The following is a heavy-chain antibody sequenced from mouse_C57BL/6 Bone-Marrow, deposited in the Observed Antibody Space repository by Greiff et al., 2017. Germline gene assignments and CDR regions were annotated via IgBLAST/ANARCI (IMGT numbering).Heavy chain of an antibody. CDR2: IYPGSGST. Sequence: QVQLQQPGAELVKPGASVKMSCKASGYTFTSYWITWVKQRPGQGLEWIGDIYPGSGSTNYNEKFKSKATLTVDTSSSTAYMQLSSLTSEDSAVYYCAREDDCYYVSLAYWGQGTLVTVSA. J-gene: IGHJ3*01. CDR3: AREDDCYYVSLAY. CDR1: GYTFTSYW. V-gene: IGHV1-55*01. D-gene: IGHD2-3*01.